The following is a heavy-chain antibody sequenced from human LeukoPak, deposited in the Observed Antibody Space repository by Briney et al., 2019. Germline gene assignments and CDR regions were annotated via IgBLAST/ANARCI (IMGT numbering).Heavy chain of an antibody. D-gene: IGHD6-19*01. CDR1: GGSFSGYY. CDR2: INHSGST. J-gene: IGHJ6*03. Sequence: PSETLSLTCAVYGGSFSGYYWSWIRQPPGKGLEWIGEINHSGSTNYNPSLRSRVTISVDTSKNQFSLKLSSVTAADTAVYYCARGGSSGWYGGDKRYYYYYMDVWGKGTTVTISS. CDR3: ARGGSSGWYGGDKRYYYYYMDV. V-gene: IGHV4-34*01.